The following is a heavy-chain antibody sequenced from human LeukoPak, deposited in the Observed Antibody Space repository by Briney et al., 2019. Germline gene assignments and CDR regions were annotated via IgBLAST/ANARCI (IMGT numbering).Heavy chain of an antibody. V-gene: IGHV1-18*01. Sequence: ASVKVSCKASGYTFTSYGISWVRQGPGQGLEWMGWISAYNGNTNYAQKLQGRVTMTTDTSTSTAYMELRSLRSDDTAVYYCARDLVVVPAASMDVWGQGTTVTVSS. CDR2: ISAYNGNT. CDR1: GYTFTSYG. J-gene: IGHJ6*02. CDR3: ARDLVVVPAASMDV. D-gene: IGHD2-2*01.